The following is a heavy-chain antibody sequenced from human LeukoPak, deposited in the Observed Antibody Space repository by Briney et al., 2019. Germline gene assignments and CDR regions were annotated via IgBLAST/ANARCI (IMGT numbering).Heavy chain of an antibody. CDR2: TYYRSKWYN. CDR1: GDSVSSNSAA. Sequence: SQTLSLTCAISGDSVSSNSAAWNWIRQSPSRGLEWLGRTYYRSKWYNDYAVSVKSRITMNPDTSKNQFSLQLNSVTPEDTAVYYCARGIAVAGTGKFDYWGQGALVTVSS. D-gene: IGHD6-19*01. V-gene: IGHV6-1*01. J-gene: IGHJ4*02. CDR3: ARGIAVAGTGKFDY.